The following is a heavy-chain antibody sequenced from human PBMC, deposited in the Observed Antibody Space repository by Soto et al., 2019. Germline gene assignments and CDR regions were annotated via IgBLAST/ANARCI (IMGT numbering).Heavy chain of an antibody. CDR3: AREMVAATRSNAFDI. V-gene: IGHV3-30-3*01. CDR1: GFTFSSYA. CDR2: ISYDGSNK. D-gene: IGHD2-15*01. J-gene: IGHJ3*02. Sequence: PGGSLRLSCAASGFTFSSYAMHWVRQAPGKGLEWVAVISYDGSNKYYADSVKGRFTISRDNSKNTLYLQMNSLRAEDTAVYYCAREMVAATRSNAFDIWGQGTMVTVSS.